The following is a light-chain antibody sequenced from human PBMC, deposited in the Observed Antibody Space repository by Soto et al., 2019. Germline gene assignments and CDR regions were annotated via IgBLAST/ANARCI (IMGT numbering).Light chain of an antibody. CDR2: GAS. J-gene: IGKJ3*01. CDR3: QQYGTSPFT. Sequence: EIVLTQSTGTLSLSPGERATLSCRASQSVSNNYLAWYQHKPGQAPRLLISGASNRATGIPDRFSGSGSGTDFTLAISRLEPEDFAVYYCQQYGTSPFTFGPGTKVDLK. CDR1: QSVSNNY. V-gene: IGKV3-20*01.